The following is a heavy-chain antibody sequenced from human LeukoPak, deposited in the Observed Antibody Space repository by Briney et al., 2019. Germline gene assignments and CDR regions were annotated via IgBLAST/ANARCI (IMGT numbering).Heavy chain of an antibody. CDR1: GGSISSGGYY. J-gene: IGHJ6*03. V-gene: IGHV4-30-2*01. D-gene: IGHD2-2*01. CDR3: ARDSRAVPAATYYYYYYYMDV. CDR2: IYHSGST. Sequence: PSETLSLTCTVSGGSISSGGYYWSWTRQPPGKGLEWIGYIYHSGSTYYNPSLKSRVTISVDRSKNQFSLKLSSVTAADTAVYYCARDSRAVPAATYYYYYYYMDVWGKGTTVTVSS.